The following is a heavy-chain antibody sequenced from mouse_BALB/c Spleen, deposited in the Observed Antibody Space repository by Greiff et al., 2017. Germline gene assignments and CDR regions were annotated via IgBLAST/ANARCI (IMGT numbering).Heavy chain of an antibody. D-gene: IGHD2-13*01. CDR3: ARQGIYYGDPLGFAY. J-gene: IGHJ3*01. CDR2: ISSGGGST. V-gene: IGHV5-12-1*01. CDR1: GFAFSSYD. Sequence: EVKLVESGGGLVKPGGSLKLSCAASGFAFSSYDMSWVRQTPEKRLEWVAYISSGGGSTYYPDTVKGRFTISRDNAKNTLYLQMSSLKSEDTAMYYCARQGIYYGDPLGFAYWGQGTLVTVSA.